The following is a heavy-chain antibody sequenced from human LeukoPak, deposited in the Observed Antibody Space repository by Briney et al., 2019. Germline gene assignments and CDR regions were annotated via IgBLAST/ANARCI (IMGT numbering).Heavy chain of an antibody. V-gene: IGHV1-46*01. CDR1: GYTFTSYY. Sequence: ASVKVSCKASGYTFTSYYMHWVRQAPGQGLEWMGIINPSGGSTSYAQKFQGRVTMTTDTSTSTAYMELRSLRSDDTAVYYCARWYYDFWSGYYTGGFDPWGQGTLVTVSS. CDR2: INPSGGST. J-gene: IGHJ5*02. CDR3: ARWYYDFWSGYYTGGFDP. D-gene: IGHD3-3*01.